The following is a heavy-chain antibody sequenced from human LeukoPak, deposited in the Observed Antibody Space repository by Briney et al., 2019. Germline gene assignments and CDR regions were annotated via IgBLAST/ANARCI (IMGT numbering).Heavy chain of an antibody. J-gene: IGHJ4*02. V-gene: IGHV3-74*01. CDR3: AKAPVVVTRYFDY. CDR2: INSDGSST. D-gene: IGHD2-15*01. CDR1: GFTFSSYW. Sequence: GGSLRLSXAASGFTFSSYWKHWVSQAPGKGLGWVSRINSDGSSTSYADSVKGRFTISRDNAKKTLYLQMNSLRAEDTAVYYSAKAPVVVTRYFDYWGQGTLVTVSS.